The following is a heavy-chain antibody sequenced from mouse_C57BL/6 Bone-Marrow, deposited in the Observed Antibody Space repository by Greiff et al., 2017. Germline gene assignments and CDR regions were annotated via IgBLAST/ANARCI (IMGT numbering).Heavy chain of an antibody. D-gene: IGHD1-1*01. CDR1: GYTFTSYG. CDR2: IYPRSGNT. J-gene: IGHJ4*01. V-gene: IGHV1-81*01. Sequence: QVQLKESGAELARPGASVKLSCKASGYTFTSYGISWVKQRTGQGLEWIGEIYPRSGNTYYNEKFKGKATLTADKSSSTAYMALRSLTSEDSAVYFCARSPFYGSSDPYYAMDYWGQGTSVTVSS. CDR3: ARSPFYGSSDPYYAMDY.